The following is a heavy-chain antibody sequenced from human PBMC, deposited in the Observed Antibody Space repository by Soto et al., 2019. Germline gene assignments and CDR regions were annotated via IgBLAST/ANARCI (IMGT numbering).Heavy chain of an antibody. J-gene: IGHJ6*02. V-gene: IGHV4-30-4*01. CDR3: ARGRLQLPYYYYGMDV. CDR2: IYYSGST. D-gene: IGHD5-12*01. Sequence: SSETLSLTCTVSGGSISSGDYYWSWIRQPPGKGLEWIGYIYYSGSTYYNPSLKSRVTISVDTSKNQFSLKLSSVTAADTAVYYCARGRLQLPYYYYGMDVWGQGTTVTVSS. CDR1: GGSISSGDYY.